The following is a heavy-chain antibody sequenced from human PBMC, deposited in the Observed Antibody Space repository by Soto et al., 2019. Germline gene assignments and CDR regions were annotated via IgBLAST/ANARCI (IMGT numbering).Heavy chain of an antibody. Sequence: ASVKVSCKFSGFTFTEFYIHWVRKAPGQGLQRMGWINPKSGATNYAQRFRGRVTMTRDTSISTAYPELSRLTSDEAAVYYCTRGGVPYSTCTYYKKGMDVGDQETTVTVSS. J-gene: IGHJ6*02. D-gene: IGHD2-8*01. CDR1: GFTFTEFY. CDR3: TRGGVPYSTCTYYKKGMDV. CDR2: INPKSGAT. V-gene: IGHV1-2*02.